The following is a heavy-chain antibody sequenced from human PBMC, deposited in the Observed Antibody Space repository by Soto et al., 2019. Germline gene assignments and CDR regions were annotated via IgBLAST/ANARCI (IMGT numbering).Heavy chain of an antibody. D-gene: IGHD2-21*01. CDR1: GFTFIDAW. V-gene: IGHV3-15*01. J-gene: IGHJ4*02. CDR2: LKSETDGGTA. Sequence: EVQLVESGGGLVKRGGSLRLSCVGSGFTFIDAWMSWVRQAPGKGLEWVGRLKSETDGGTADYAAPVDGRFNISRDDTKNTLYLQMNSLKSEDTAVYYCMTAPGLNVLFWGQGALVTVSS. CDR3: MTAPGLNVLF.